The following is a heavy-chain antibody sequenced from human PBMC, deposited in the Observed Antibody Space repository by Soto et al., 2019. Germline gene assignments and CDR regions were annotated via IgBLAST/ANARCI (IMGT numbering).Heavy chain of an antibody. Sequence: PGGSLRLSCAASGFTFSSCGMHWVRQAPGKGLEWVAVISYDGSNKYYADSVKGRFTISRDNSKNTLYLQMNSLRAEDTAVYYCAKDPGWELLTVYFDYWGQGTLVTVSS. D-gene: IGHD1-26*01. V-gene: IGHV3-30*18. CDR3: AKDPGWELLTVYFDY. CDR1: GFTFSSCG. CDR2: ISYDGSNK. J-gene: IGHJ4*02.